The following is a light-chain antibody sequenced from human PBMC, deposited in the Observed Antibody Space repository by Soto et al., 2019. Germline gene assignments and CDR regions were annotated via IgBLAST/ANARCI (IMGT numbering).Light chain of an antibody. J-gene: IGKJ5*01. V-gene: IGKV3D-15*01. CDR1: QSVSIN. Sequence: EIVLTQSPATLSLSPGERATLPCRASQSVSINLAWYQQKPGQAPRLLIYGASTRATGIPARFSGSGSGTEFTLTISSLQSEDFAVYYCQQYNNRPPITFGQGTRLEIK. CDR3: QQYNNRPPIT. CDR2: GAS.